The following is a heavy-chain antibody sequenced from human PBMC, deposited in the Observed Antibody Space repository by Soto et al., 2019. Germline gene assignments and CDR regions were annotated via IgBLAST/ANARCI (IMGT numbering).Heavy chain of an antibody. J-gene: IGHJ4*02. Sequence: GGSLRLSCAASGFTFSSYWMHWVRQAPGKGLVWVSRINSDGSSTSYADSVKGRFTISRDNAKNTLYLQMNSLRAEDTAVYYCARGGGDYSFDYWGQGTLVTVSS. D-gene: IGHD2-21*02. CDR1: GFTFSSYW. CDR3: ARGGGDYSFDY. V-gene: IGHV3-74*01. CDR2: INSDGSST.